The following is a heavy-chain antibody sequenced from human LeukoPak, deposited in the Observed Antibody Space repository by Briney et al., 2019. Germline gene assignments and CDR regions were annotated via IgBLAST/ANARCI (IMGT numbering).Heavy chain of an antibody. V-gene: IGHV3-30-3*01. Sequence: GALRLSCAASGFTFSSYAMHWVRQAPGKGLEWVAVISYDGSNKYYADSVKGQFTISRDNSKNTLYLQMNSLRAEDTAVYYCANLVVTAIRYWGQGTLVTVSS. CDR1: GFTFSSYA. D-gene: IGHD2-21*02. CDR3: ANLVVTAIRY. J-gene: IGHJ4*02. CDR2: ISYDGSNK.